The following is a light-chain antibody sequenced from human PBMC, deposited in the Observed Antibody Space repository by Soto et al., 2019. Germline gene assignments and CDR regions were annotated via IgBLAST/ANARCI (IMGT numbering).Light chain of an antibody. CDR3: QQYNSYPWT. CDR2: KAS. J-gene: IGKJ1*01. V-gene: IGKV1-5*03. Sequence: DIQMTQSPSTLSASVGDRVSITCRASQSVSIWLAWYQHKPGTAPKLLIYKASTLESGVPSRFSGSGSGTEFTLTITSLQPDDFATYYCQQYNSYPWTFGQGTQVEI. CDR1: QSVSIW.